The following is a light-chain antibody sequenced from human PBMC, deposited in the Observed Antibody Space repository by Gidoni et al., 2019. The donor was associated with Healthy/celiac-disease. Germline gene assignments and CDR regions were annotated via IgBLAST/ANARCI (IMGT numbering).Light chain of an antibody. V-gene: IGLV1-36*01. CDR2: YDD. CDR1: SSNIGNNA. Sequence: SFLTQPPSVSEAPRQRVTIPCSGSSSNIGNNAVNWYQQLPGKAPKLLIYYDDLLPSGVSDRFSGSKSGTSASLAISGLQSEDEADYYCAAWDDSLNGVVFGGGTKLTVL. J-gene: IGLJ2*01. CDR3: AAWDDSLNGVV.